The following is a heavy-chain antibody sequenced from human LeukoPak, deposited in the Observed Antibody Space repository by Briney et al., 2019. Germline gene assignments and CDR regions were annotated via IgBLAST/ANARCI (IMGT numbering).Heavy chain of an antibody. V-gene: IGHV5-51*01. CDR1: GYSFTNYW. CDR3: ARLGSSSRKYYYYGMDV. Sequence: GESLKISCKGSGYSFTNYWIGWVRQMPGKGLEWMGIIYPGDSDTRYSPSFQGQVTISADSSISTAYLQWSSLQASDTAMYYCARLGSSSRKYYYYGMDVWGQGTTATVSS. J-gene: IGHJ6*02. D-gene: IGHD6-13*01. CDR2: IYPGDSDT.